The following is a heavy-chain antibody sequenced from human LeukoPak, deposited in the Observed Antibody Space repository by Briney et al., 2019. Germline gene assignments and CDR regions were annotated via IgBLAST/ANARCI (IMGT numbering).Heavy chain of an antibody. CDR3: ARGGGSSSDPFDY. V-gene: IGHV4-34*01. CDR2: INHSGST. D-gene: IGHD6-6*01. Sequence: SETLSLTCAVYGGSFSGYYWSWIRQPPGKGLEWIGEINHSGSTSYNPSLKSRVTISVDTSKNQFSLKLSSVTAADTAVYYCARGGGSSSDPFDYWGQGTLVTVSS. CDR1: GGSFSGYY. J-gene: IGHJ4*02.